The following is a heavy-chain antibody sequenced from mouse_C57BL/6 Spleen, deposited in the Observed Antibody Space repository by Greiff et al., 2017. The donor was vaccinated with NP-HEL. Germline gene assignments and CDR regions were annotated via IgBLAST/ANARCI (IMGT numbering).Heavy chain of an antibody. CDR1: GFTFSSYA. CDR2: ISDGGSYT. Sequence: EVMLVESGGGLVKPGGSLKLSCAASGFTFSSYAMSWVRQTPEKRLEWVATISDGGSYTYYPDNVKGRFTISRDNAKNNLYLQMSHLKSEDTAMYYCAREGGLRGSWCAYWGQGALVTVSA. J-gene: IGHJ3*01. CDR3: AREGGLRGSWCAY. D-gene: IGHD2-4*01. V-gene: IGHV5-4*01.